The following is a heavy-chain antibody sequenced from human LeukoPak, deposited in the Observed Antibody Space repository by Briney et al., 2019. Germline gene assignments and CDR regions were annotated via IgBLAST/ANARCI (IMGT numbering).Heavy chain of an antibody. J-gene: IGHJ4*02. CDR2: ISTLNGNT. V-gene: IGHV1-18*01. D-gene: IGHD3-16*01. CDR3: ARALGGEAC. CDR1: GYTFTDYG. Sequence: ASVKVSCKASGYTFTDYGISWVRQAPGQGVEWMGWISTLNGNTNYAQKFQDRVTMTTDTSTSTAYMELRSLRSDDTAVYYCARALGGEACWGQGTLVTVSS.